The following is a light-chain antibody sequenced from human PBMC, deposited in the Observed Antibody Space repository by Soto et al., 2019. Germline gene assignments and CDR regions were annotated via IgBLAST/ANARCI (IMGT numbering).Light chain of an antibody. CDR1: QSVSSSY. CDR3: QQYGSSPPVT. CDR2: GAS. Sequence: EIVLTQSPGTLSLSPGERATLSCRASQSVSSSYLAWYQQKPGQAPRLLIYGASGRATGIPDRFSGSGSGTDFTLTINRLEPEDFAVYYWQQYGSSPPVTFGQGTRLEI. V-gene: IGKV3-20*01. J-gene: IGKJ5*01.